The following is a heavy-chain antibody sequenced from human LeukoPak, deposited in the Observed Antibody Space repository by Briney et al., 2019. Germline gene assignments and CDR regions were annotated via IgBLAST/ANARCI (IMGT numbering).Heavy chain of an antibody. J-gene: IGHJ4*02. Sequence: SETLSLTCTVSGGSISNYYWSWIRQSPGKGLEWIGYIYYTGNTNYNPSLESRVIISVDTSKNQFSLKLSSVTAADTAVYYCARGIPGGYDFWSGYYYYFDYWGQGTLVTVSS. D-gene: IGHD3-3*01. CDR2: IYYTGNT. V-gene: IGHV4-59*01. CDR1: GGSISNYY. CDR3: ARGIPGGYDFWSGYYYYFDY.